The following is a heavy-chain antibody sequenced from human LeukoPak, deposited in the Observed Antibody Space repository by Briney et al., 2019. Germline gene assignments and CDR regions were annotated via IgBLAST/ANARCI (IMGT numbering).Heavy chain of an antibody. Sequence: SETLSLTCTVSGGSTSSYYWSWIRQPAGNVLEWIGRIYTSGSTNYNPSLKRRVTMSVDTSKNQFSLKLSSVAAADTAVYYCARDPLGRYMDVWGKGTTVTVSS. J-gene: IGHJ6*03. CDR3: ARDPLGRYMDV. V-gene: IGHV4-4*07. CDR2: IYTSGST. CDR1: GGSTSSYY.